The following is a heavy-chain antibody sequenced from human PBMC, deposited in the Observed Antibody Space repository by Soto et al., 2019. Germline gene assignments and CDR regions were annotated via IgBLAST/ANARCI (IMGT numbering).Heavy chain of an antibody. Sequence: LSLTCTVSGGSISSYYWSWIRQPPGKGLEWIGYIYYSGSTNYNPSLKSRVTISVDTSKNQFSLKLSSVTAADTAVYYCARARLSRSWWFDPWGQGTLVTVS. D-gene: IGHD3-10*01. V-gene: IGHV4-59*01. CDR1: GGSISSYY. CDR2: IYYSGST. J-gene: IGHJ5*02. CDR3: ARARLSRSWWFDP.